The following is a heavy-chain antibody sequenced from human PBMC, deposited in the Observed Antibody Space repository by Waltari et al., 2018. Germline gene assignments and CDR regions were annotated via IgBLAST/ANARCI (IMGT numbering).Heavy chain of an antibody. D-gene: IGHD6-13*01. CDR3: ARRKLGFAFDM. CDR1: GGSFGSCS. CDR2: IIPIFGTP. Sequence: QVHLVQSAAEVKKPGSSMKISCKASGGSFGSCSIDWVRQAAGQGLEWLGGIIPIFGTPQYAQRFQGRLILTADASTTTAHLELSGLRSDETAIYYCARRKLGFAFDMWGQGTLVTVSS. V-gene: IGHV1-69*12. J-gene: IGHJ3*02.